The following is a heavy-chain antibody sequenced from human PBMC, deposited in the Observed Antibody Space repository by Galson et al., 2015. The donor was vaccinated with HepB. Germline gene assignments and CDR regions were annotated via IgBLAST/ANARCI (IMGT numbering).Heavy chain of an antibody. CDR1: GYTFTSYD. CDR3: ARGWVRYCSSTSCYLPPFDP. CDR2: MNPNSGNT. Sequence: SVKVSCKASGYTFTSYDINWVRQATGQGLEWMGWMNPNSGNTGYAQKFQGRVTMTRNTSISTAYMELSSLRSEDMAVYYCARGWVRYCSSTSCYLPPFDPWGQGTLVTVSS. D-gene: IGHD2-2*01. V-gene: IGHV1-8*01. J-gene: IGHJ5*02.